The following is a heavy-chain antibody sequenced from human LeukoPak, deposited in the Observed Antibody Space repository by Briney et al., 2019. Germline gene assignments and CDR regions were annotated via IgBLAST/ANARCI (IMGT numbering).Heavy chain of an antibody. CDR1: GFTFSTYA. D-gene: IGHD4-17*01. CDR3: ASYYGDYGQGNYNYYMDV. J-gene: IGHJ6*03. Sequence: GGSLRLSCAASGFTFSTYAMRWVRQAPGKGLEWVSAISGSGGSAYYADSVKGRFTISRDNSKNTLYLQMNSLRAEDTAVYYCASYYGDYGQGNYNYYMDVWGKGTTVTVSS. CDR2: ISGSGGSA. V-gene: IGHV3-23*01.